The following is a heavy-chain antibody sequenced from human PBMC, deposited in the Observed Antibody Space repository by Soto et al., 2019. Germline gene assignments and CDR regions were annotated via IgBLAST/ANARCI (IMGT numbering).Heavy chain of an antibody. J-gene: IGHJ6*02. CDR3: ARDQAYCGGDCYTPRPYYYYGMDV. D-gene: IGHD2-21*02. CDR1: GGSVSSGSYY. Sequence: QVQLQESGPGLVKPSETLSLTCTVSGGSVSSGSYYWSWIRQPPGKGLEWIGYIYYSGSTNYNPSLKSRVTISVDTSKHQFSLKLSSVTAADTAVYYCARDQAYCGGDCYTPRPYYYYGMDVWGQGTTVTVSS. CDR2: IYYSGST. V-gene: IGHV4-61*01.